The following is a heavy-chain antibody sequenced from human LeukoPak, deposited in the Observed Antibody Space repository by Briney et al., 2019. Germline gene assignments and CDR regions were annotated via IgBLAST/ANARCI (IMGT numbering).Heavy chain of an antibody. CDR2: MYYSGST. V-gene: IGHV4-59*08. J-gene: IGHJ4*02. D-gene: IGHD3-9*01. CDR1: GGSISSYY. CDR3: ARYVLRYFDWLPTYYFDY. Sequence: PSETLSLTCTVSGGSISSYYWSWIRQPPGKGLERIGDMYYSGSTNYNPSLKSRVTISVDKSKNQLSLKLSYVTAADTALYYCARYVLRYFDWLPTYYFDYWGQGTLVTVSS.